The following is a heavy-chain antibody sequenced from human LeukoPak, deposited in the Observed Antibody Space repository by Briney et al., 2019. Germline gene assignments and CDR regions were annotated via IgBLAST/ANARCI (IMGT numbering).Heavy chain of an antibody. CDR1: GGSISSGGYY. CDR2: IYYSGST. Sequence: SETLSLTCTVSGGSISSGGYYWSWIRQHPGTGLEWIGYIYYSGSTYYNPSLKSRVTISVDTSKNQFSLKLSSVTAADTAVYYCAREVVSIAARLLDYWGQGTLVTVSS. D-gene: IGHD6-6*01. J-gene: IGHJ4*02. CDR3: AREVVSIAARLLDY. V-gene: IGHV4-31*03.